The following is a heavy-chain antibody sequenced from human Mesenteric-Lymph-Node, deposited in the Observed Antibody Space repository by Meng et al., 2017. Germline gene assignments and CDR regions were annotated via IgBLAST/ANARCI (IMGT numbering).Heavy chain of an antibody. Sequence: ASVKVSCKASGYTFTSYYMHWVRQAPGQGLEWMGWMSPSTGNTGFAQKFQGRVTLTSDTSINTAYMELSSLRSEDTAVYYCARGVDAGVDYWGQGTRVTVSS. J-gene: IGHJ4*02. V-gene: IGHV1-8*02. CDR3: ARGVDAGVDY. D-gene: IGHD7-27*01. CDR2: MSPSTGNT. CDR1: GYTFTSYY.